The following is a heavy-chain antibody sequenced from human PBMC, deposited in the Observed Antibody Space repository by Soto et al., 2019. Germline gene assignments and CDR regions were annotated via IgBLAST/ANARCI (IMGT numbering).Heavy chain of an antibody. CDR2: MYYSGIT. J-gene: IGHJ6*02. D-gene: IGHD3-10*01. CDR3: ARGSGVGVAVRDV. Sequence: QVQLQESGPRLVKSSQTLYLTCTVSGGSINSGDYYWSWIRQSPGKGLEWVGYMYYSGITAYNASPKRRISMSTDTSKNPFSRKLNSVTAAALAVSFCARGSGVGVAVRDVWGQGTTVTVSS. V-gene: IGHV4-30-4*01. CDR1: GGSINSGDYY.